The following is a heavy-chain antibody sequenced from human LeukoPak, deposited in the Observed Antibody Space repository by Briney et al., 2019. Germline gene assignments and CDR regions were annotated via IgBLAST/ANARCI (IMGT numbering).Heavy chain of an antibody. J-gene: IGHJ4*02. CDR2: IYYSGST. CDR1: GDSISGNY. D-gene: IGHD5-24*01. CDR3: AILGDGDNLRYFDY. Sequence: SETLSLTCTDSGDSISGNYWTWIRQPPGKGLEWIGYIYYSGSTNYNASLKSRVTISVDTSKNQFSLKLSSVTAADTAVYYCAILGDGDNLRYFDYWGQGTLVTVSS. V-gene: IGHV4-59*08.